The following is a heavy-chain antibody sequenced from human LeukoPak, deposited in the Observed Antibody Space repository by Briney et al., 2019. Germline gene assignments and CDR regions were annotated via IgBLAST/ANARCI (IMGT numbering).Heavy chain of an antibody. CDR2: IYSGGTT. CDR1: EFTFSNYA. CDR3: AREETAVGGLDL. Sequence: GGSLRLSCTASEFTFSNYAMNWVRQAPGKGLEWVSVIYSGGTTDYADSVKGRFTISRDNPKNTVYLQMNSLRAEDTAVYYCAREETAVGGLDLWGQGTPVTVSS. V-gene: IGHV3-53*01. D-gene: IGHD6-19*01. J-gene: IGHJ5*02.